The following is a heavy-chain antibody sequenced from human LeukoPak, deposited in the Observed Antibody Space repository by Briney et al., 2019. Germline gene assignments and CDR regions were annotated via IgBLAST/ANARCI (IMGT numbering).Heavy chain of an antibody. J-gene: IGHJ6*03. V-gene: IGHV3-7*01. D-gene: IGHD3-22*01. CDR1: GFTFSSYW. CDR2: IKQDGGEK. Sequence: GGSLRLSCAASGFTFSSYWMSWVRQAPGKGLEWVANIKQDGGEKYYVDSVKGRFTISRDNAKNSLYLQMNSLRAEDTAVYYCARDYYDSSGYYYYYYYYYMDVWGKGTTVTVSS. CDR3: ARDYYDSSGYYYYYYYYYMDV.